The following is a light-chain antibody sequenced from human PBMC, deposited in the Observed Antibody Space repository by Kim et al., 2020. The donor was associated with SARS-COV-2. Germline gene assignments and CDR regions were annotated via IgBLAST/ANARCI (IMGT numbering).Light chain of an antibody. CDR2: GNS. CDR1: SSNSGAGYD. V-gene: IGLV1-40*01. J-gene: IGLJ1*01. CDR3: QSYDSSLSGSFV. Sequence: GTISCTGSSSNSGAGYDVHWYQQLPGTAPKLLIYGNSNRPSGVPDRFSGSKSGTSATLAITGLQAEDEADYYCQSYDSSLSGSFVFGTGTKVTVL.